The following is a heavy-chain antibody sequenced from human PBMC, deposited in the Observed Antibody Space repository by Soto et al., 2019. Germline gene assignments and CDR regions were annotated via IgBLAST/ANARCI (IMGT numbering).Heavy chain of an antibody. CDR2: IYYSGST. V-gene: IGHV4-39*02. Sequence: TLSLTCTVSGGSISSSSYYWGWIRQPPGKGLEWIGSIYYSGSTYYNPSLKSRVTISVDTSKNQFSLKLSSVTAADTAVYYCARESAALNWFDPWGQGTLVTVSS. D-gene: IGHD2-2*01. J-gene: IGHJ5*02. CDR1: GGSISSSSYY. CDR3: ARESAALNWFDP.